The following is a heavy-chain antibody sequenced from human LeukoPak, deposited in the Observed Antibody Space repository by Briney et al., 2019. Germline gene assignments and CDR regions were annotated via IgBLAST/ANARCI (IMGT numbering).Heavy chain of an antibody. V-gene: IGHV3-23*01. CDR3: AKTPYGAPTISDYFDY. CDR2: ISGSGAST. CDR1: GVTFSSYA. Sequence: GGSLRLSCAASGVTFSSYAMSWVRQAPGKGLEWVSGISGSGASTYYADSVKGRFTISRDNSKNTLYLQMNSLRAEYTAVYYCAKTPYGAPTISDYFDYWGQGTLVTVSS. D-gene: IGHD4-17*01. J-gene: IGHJ4*02.